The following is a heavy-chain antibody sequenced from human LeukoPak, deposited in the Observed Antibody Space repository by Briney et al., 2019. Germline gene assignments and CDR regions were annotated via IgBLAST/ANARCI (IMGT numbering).Heavy chain of an antibody. CDR1: GLTFTNDY. CDR3: ARGRTVLPFDY. V-gene: IGHV1-18*04. D-gene: IGHD2-8*02. Sequence: ASVKVSCKASGLTFTNDYIHWVRQAPGHGLEWMGWISAYNGNTNYAQKLQGRVTMTTDTSTSTAYMELRSLRSDDTAVYYCARGRTVLPFDYWGQGTLVTVSS. J-gene: IGHJ4*02. CDR2: ISAYNGNT.